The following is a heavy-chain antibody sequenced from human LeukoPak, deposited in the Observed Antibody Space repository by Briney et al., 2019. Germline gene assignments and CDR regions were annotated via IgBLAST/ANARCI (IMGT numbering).Heavy chain of an antibody. CDR3: AKYPGASLPGFYMDV. V-gene: IGHV3-30*02. CDR1: GFSFRNYG. Sequence: GGSLRLSCVASGFSFRNYGMHWVRQAPGKGLEWVSFIWSDGNNKKYGDSVKGRFTISRDNSNNMLYLQMDSLRPDDTGVYYCAKYPGASLPGFYMDVWGKGTTVIVSS. J-gene: IGHJ6*03. CDR2: IWSDGNNK. D-gene: IGHD2-8*02.